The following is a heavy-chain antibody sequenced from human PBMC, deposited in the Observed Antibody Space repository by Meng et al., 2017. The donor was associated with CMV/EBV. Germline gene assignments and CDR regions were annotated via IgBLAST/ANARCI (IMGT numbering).Heavy chain of an antibody. V-gene: IGHV4-34*01. J-gene: IGHJ6*02. D-gene: IGHD6-13*01. CDR3: ATDSSSWSRVYYYYYGMDV. CDR2: INRSGST. CDR1: LSGEY. Sequence: LSGEYWSWIRQPPGKGLEWMGEINRSGSTNYNPSLKSRVTISVDTSKNQFSLKLSSVTAADTAVYYCATDSSSWSRVYYYYYGMDVWGQGTTVTVSS.